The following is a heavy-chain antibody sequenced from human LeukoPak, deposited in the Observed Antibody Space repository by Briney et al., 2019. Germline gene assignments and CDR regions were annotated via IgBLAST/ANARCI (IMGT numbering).Heavy chain of an antibody. V-gene: IGHV4-39*01. Sequence: SETLSPTCSVSGGSISSSDHFCGWIRQPPGKGLEWIGSIYYSGTTYYNPSLKSRVTISVDMSKNQFSLKLSSVTAADTAVYYCARHSDRTAYTAKGFDYWGQGTLVTVSS. CDR1: GGSISSSDHF. D-gene: IGHD2-21*02. J-gene: IGHJ4*02. CDR2: IYYSGTT. CDR3: ARHSDRTAYTAKGFDY.